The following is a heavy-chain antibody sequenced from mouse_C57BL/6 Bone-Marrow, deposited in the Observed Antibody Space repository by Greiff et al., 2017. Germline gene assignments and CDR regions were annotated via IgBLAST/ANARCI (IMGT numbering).Heavy chain of an antibody. J-gene: IGHJ4*01. V-gene: IGHV3-3*01. D-gene: IGHD2-3*01. CDR3: ARSDGYLYYSMDY. CDR2: TFYSGIT. CDR1: GFSINSDCY. Sequence: VQLKESGPSLVRPSQTLSLTCTVTGFSINSDCYWIWIRPFPGNKLEYIGYTFYSGITYYNPSLESRTYISRDTSKNQFSLKLSSVTTEDTATYYCARSDGYLYYSMDYWGQGTSVTVSS.